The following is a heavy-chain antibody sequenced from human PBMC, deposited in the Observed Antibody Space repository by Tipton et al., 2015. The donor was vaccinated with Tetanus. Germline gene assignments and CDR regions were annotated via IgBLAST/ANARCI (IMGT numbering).Heavy chain of an antibody. V-gene: IGHV4-61*08. J-gene: IGHJ5*02. CDR2: VSYSGRN. Sequence: GLVKPSETLVLTCTVSGDSVRSGDHDWNWIRQPPGKGLEWLAYVSYSGRNNSNYSLKSRITISQDTSKNQFSLRLTSVTAADTAVYYCARHLYGYWFDPWGPGALVTVSS. CDR3: ARHLYGYWFDP. D-gene: IGHD2/OR15-2a*01. CDR1: GDSVRSGDHD.